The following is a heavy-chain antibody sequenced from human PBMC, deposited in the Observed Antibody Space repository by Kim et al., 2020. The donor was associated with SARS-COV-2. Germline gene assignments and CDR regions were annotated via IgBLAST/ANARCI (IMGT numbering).Heavy chain of an antibody. CDR3: ARPTSYYYYGMDV. Sequence: SETLSLTCTVSGGSISSSSYYWGWIRQPPGKGLEWIGSIYYSGSTYYNPSLKSRVTISVDTSKNQFSLKLSSVTAADTAVYYCARPTSYYYYGMDVWGQGTTVTVSS. V-gene: IGHV4-39*01. CDR1: GGSISSSSYY. CDR2: IYYSGST. J-gene: IGHJ6*02.